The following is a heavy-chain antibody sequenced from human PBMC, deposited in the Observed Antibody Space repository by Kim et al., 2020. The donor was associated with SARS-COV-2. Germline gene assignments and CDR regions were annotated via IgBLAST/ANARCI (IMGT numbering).Heavy chain of an antibody. CDR3: AKGVWWSPRGAVDI. D-gene: IGHD3-16*01. Sequence: ADSVKGRFTNSRDNAKNSLELQMNRLRAEDTALYYCAKGVWWSPRGAVDIWGQGTMVTVAS. V-gene: IGHV3-9*01. J-gene: IGHJ3*02.